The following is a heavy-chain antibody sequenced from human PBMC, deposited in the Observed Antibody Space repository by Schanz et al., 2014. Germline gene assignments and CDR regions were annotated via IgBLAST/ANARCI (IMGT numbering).Heavy chain of an antibody. CDR3: ARDRVQYSSGWYSDS. CDR2: INLDGSGK. CDR1: GFTFTNYW. J-gene: IGHJ4*02. D-gene: IGHD6-19*01. Sequence: EVQLVESGGGLVQPGGSLRLSCAASGFTFTNYWMTWVRQAPGKGLEWVANINLDGSGKIYLGSVRGRFAISRDDAQNSVYLQMSSLRAEDTAVYYCARDRVQYSSGWYSDSWGQGTLVTVSS. V-gene: IGHV3-7*01.